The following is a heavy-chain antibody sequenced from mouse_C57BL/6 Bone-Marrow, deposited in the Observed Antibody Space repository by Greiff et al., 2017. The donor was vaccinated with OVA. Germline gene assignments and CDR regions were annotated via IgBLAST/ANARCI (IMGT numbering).Heavy chain of an antibody. CDR2: IYPRSGNT. CDR3: ARGGYYEIFAY. V-gene: IGHV1-81*01. J-gene: IGHJ3*01. CDR1: GYTFTSYG. D-gene: IGHD2-3*01. Sequence: SGAELARPGASVKLSCKASGYTFTSYGISWVKQRTGQGLEWIGEIYPRSGNTYYNEKFKGKATLTADKSSSTAYMELRSLTSEDSAVYFCARGGYYEIFAYWGQGTLVTVSA.